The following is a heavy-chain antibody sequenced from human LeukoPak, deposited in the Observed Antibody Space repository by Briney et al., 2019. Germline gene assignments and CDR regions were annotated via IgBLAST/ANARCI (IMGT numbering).Heavy chain of an antibody. V-gene: IGHV3-74*01. D-gene: IGHD1-26*01. CDR2: IKYDGSKT. J-gene: IGHJ3*02. CDR3: ARDPHGGSGSDPHDAFDI. CDR1: GFTFSRYW. Sequence: GGSLRLSCAASGFTFSRYWMHWVRQAPGKGLVWVSRIKYDGSKTSYADFVKGRFTISRDNATNTLYLQMNSLRAEDAAVYYCARDPHGGSGSDPHDAFDIWGQGTMVTVSS.